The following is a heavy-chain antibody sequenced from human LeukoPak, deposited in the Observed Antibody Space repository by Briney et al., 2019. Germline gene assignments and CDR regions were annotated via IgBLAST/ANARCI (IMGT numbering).Heavy chain of an antibody. CDR1: GGTFSSYA. J-gene: IGHJ5*02. V-gene: IGHV1-69*06. CDR3: ARGGHRRYYYTSGSAFDP. Sequence: SVKVSCKASGGTFSSYAISWVRQAPGQGLEWMGGIIPIFGTANYAQKFQGRVTITADKSTSTAYMELSSLRSDDTAVYYCARGGHRRYYYTSGSAFDPWGQGTLVTVSS. CDR2: IIPIFGTA. D-gene: IGHD3-10*01.